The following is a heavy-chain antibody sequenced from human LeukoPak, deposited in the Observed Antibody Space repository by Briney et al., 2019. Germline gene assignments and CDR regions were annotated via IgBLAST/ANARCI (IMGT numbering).Heavy chain of an antibody. CDR2: ISYDGSNK. Sequence: PGGSLRLSCAASGFTFSSYAMHWVRQAPGKGLEWVALISYDGSNKYYADSVKGRLTISRDNSKNTLYLQMNSLRAEDTAVYYCARGTGGRVATISYYYYGMDVWGQGTTVTVSS. J-gene: IGHJ6*02. CDR1: GFTFSSYA. CDR3: ARGTGGRVATISYYYYGMDV. D-gene: IGHD5-12*01. V-gene: IGHV3-30-3*01.